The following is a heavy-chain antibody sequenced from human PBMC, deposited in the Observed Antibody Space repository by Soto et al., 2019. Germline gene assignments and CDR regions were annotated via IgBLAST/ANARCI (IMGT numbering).Heavy chain of an antibody. V-gene: IGHV4-61*01. Sequence: SETLSLTCTVSGGSVSSGSYYWSWIRQPPGKGLEWIGYIYYSGSTNYNPSLKSRVTISVDTSKNQFSLKLSSVTAADTAVYYCARGLGSSSHDYWGQGTLVTVSS. CDR1: GGSVSSGSYY. CDR2: IYYSGST. CDR3: ARGLGSSSHDY. D-gene: IGHD6-6*01. J-gene: IGHJ4*02.